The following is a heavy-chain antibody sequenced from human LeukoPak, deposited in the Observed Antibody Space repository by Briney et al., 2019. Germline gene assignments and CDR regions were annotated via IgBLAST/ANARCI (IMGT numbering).Heavy chain of an antibody. D-gene: IGHD3-22*01. Sequence: PGGSLRLSCAASGFTFSSYAMSWVRQAPGKGLEWVSSFGTRSTSVYHAGSVKGRFAISRDNAKNSLYLQMNSLRAEDTALYYCAREVSEGFDFWGQGTLVTVSS. CDR3: AREVSEGFDF. V-gene: IGHV3-21*01. CDR2: FGTRSTSV. J-gene: IGHJ4*02. CDR1: GFTFSSYA.